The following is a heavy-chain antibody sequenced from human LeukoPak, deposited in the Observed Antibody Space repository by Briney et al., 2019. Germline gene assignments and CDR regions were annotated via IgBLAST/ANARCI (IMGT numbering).Heavy chain of an antibody. CDR1: GYTFTGYY. V-gene: IGHV1-2*02. Sequence: GASVKVSCKASGYTFTGYYMHWVRQAPGQGLEWMGWINPNSGGTNYAQKFQGRVTMTRDTSISTAHMELSRLRSDDTAVYYCARDLGYCSGGSCYQPYDAFDIWGQGTMVTVSS. CDR3: ARDLGYCSGGSCYQPYDAFDI. D-gene: IGHD2-15*01. CDR2: INPNSGGT. J-gene: IGHJ3*02.